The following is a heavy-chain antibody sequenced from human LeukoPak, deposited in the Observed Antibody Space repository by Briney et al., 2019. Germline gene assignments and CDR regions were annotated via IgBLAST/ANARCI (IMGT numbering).Heavy chain of an antibody. Sequence: HPGGSLRLSCAASGFTFSSYAMSWVRQAPGKGLEWVAVISYDGSNKDYADSVKGRFTISRDDSKNTLFLQMNSLRIDDTAVYYCARLKAVAGPHYYFDYWGQGTLVTVSS. D-gene: IGHD6-19*01. CDR2: ISYDGSNK. J-gene: IGHJ4*02. CDR1: GFTFSSYA. V-gene: IGHV3-30*04. CDR3: ARLKAVAGPHYYFDY.